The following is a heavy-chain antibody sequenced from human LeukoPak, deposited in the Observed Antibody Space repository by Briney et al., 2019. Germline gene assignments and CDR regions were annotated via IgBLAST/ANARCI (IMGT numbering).Heavy chain of an antibody. Sequence: GGSLRLSCAASGLIFSKYWMTWVRQAPGKGLEWVASIKPDGSEKYYLDSVKGRFTISRDNARDSLYLQMNSLRDDDTSVYCCARDASALYWGRGTLVTVSS. J-gene: IGHJ4*02. V-gene: IGHV3-7*01. CDR2: IKPDGSEK. CDR1: GLIFSKYW. CDR3: ARDASALY. D-gene: IGHD6-19*01.